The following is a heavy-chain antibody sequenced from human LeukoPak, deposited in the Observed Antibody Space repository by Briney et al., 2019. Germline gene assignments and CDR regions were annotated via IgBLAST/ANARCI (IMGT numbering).Heavy chain of an antibody. J-gene: IGHJ4*02. CDR3: ARSQYCSSTSCYTLDY. CDR2: IIPIFGTA. Sequence: ASVKVSCKAFGGTFSSYAISWVRQAPGQGLEWMGGIIPIFGTANYAQKFQGRVTITADESTSTAYMELSSLRSEDTAVYYCARSQYCSSTSCYTLDYWGQGTLVTVSS. D-gene: IGHD2-2*02. V-gene: IGHV1-69*13. CDR1: GGTFSSYA.